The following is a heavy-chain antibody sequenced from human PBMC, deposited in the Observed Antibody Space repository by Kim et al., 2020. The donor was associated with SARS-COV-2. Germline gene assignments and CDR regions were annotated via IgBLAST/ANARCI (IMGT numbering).Heavy chain of an antibody. CDR3: ARESGYDSSGSWSFDY. V-gene: IGHV4-59*01. Sequence: SETLSLTCTVSGGSISSYYWSWIRQPPGKGLEWIGYIYYSGSTNYNPSLKSRVTISVDTSKNQFSLKLSSVTAADTAVYYCARESGYDSSGSWSFDYSGQGTLGTVSS. CDR1: GGSISSYY. J-gene: IGHJ4*02. D-gene: IGHD3-22*01. CDR2: IYYSGST.